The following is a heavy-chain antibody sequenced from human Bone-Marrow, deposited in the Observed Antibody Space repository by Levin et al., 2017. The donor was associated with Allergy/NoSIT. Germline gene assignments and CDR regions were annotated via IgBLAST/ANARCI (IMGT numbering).Heavy chain of an antibody. J-gene: IGHJ4*02. D-gene: IGHD6-19*01. Sequence: SQTLSLTCSVSGDSVTSSTSFWGWIRQPTGKGLEWIGTFYYSGSTYYSPSLRSRVSISADTSKNQFSLDLSSVTVSDTAVYYCARLRVGSGSFDYWGQGTHVTVSS. CDR1: GDSVTSSTSF. V-gene: IGHV4-39*01. CDR3: ARLRVGSGSFDY. CDR2: FYYSGST.